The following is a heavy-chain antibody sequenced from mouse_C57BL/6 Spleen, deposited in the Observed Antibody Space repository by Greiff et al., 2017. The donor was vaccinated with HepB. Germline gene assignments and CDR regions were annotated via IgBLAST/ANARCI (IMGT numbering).Heavy chain of an antibody. J-gene: IGHJ2*01. CDR2: ISSGGSYT. V-gene: IGHV5-6*02. Sequence: DVKLVESGGDLVKPGGSLKLSCAASGFTFSSYGLSWVRQTPDKRLEWVATISSGGSYTYYPDSVKGRFTISRDNAKNTLYLQMSSLKSEDTAMYYCARKGTTVVVDYWGQGTTLTVST. CDR1: GFTFSSYG. CDR3: ARKGTTVVVDY. D-gene: IGHD1-1*01.